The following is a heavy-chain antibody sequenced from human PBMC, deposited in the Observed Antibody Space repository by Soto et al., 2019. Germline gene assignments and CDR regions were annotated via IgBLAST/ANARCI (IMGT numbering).Heavy chain of an antibody. CDR1: GFTFSAYA. CDR2: LGGIGGSGSGST. J-gene: IGHJ6*02. D-gene: IGHD3-3*01. Sequence: GGSLRLSCAASGFTFSAYAMTWVRQVPGEGLEWVASLGGIGGSGSGSTFYAESVEGRFTISRDDSKNTLYLQMNSLRADDTVLYFCVKDWRGAKTPCMDVWGQGTTVTVSS. V-gene: IGHV3-23*01. CDR3: VKDWRGAKTPCMDV.